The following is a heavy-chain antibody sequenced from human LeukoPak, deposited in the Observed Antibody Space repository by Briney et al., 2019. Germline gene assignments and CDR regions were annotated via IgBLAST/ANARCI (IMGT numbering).Heavy chain of an antibody. J-gene: IGHJ4*02. CDR2: ISTKSDYI. D-gene: IGHD3-16*01. CDR3: ARVGGEYVVSDY. CDR1: GFTFRYYS. V-gene: IGHV3-21*01. Sequence: GGSLRLSCAGSGFTFRYYSMTWVRQAPGKGLEWVSSISTKSDYIHYADSVKGRFTISRDNANNSVYLQMNSLTAEDTAVYYCARVGGEYVVSDYWGQGTLVAVSS.